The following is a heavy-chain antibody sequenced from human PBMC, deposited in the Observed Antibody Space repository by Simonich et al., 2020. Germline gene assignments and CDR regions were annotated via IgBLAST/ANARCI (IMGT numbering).Heavy chain of an antibody. CDR3: ARHDRWLQFYFDY. V-gene: IGHV4-59*08. CDR1: GGSISSYD. Sequence: QVQLQESGPGLVKPSETLSLTCTVSGGSISSYDWSWIRPPPGKGLEWIGYIYYSGTTNYNPSLKSRVTISVDTSKNQFSRKLSSVTAADTAVYYCARHDRWLQFYFDYWGQGTLVTLSS. J-gene: IGHJ4*02. CDR2: IYYSGTT. D-gene: IGHD5-12*01.